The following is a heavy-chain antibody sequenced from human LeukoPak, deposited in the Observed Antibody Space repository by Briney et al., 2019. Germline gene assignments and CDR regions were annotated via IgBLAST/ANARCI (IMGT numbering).Heavy chain of an antibody. CDR1: GFTFRDYA. CDR2: ISYDGSDE. J-gene: IGHJ4*02. Sequence: GRSLRLSCAASGFTFRDYAMHWVRQAPGKGLEWVALISYDGSDESYSDSVKGRFTISRDNSANTLHLQMTGLRAEDTAVYYCAKDSYGWDFFDTWGQGALVTVSS. D-gene: IGHD5-18*01. V-gene: IGHV3-30*18. CDR3: AKDSYGWDFFDT.